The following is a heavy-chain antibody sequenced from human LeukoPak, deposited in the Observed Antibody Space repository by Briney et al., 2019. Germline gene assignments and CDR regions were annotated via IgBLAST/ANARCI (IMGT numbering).Heavy chain of an antibody. J-gene: IGHJ4*02. CDR2: FYVGGAT. Sequence: GGSLRLSCAVSGFSVTNNYMSWVRQAPGKGLEWVSVFYVGGATYYADSVKGRFTISRDNSENTLYLQMNSLRAEDTAVYYCARAPFYFDSSNYPYFDYWGQGTLVTVSS. CDR3: ARAPFYFDSSNYPYFDY. D-gene: IGHD3-22*01. CDR1: GFSVTNNY. V-gene: IGHV3-53*01.